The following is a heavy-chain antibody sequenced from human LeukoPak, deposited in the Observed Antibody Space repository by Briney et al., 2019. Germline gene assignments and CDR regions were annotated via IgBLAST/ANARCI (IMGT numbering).Heavy chain of an antibody. CDR1: GFTFDDYA. CDR3: AKDIAAAGTFEYFQH. Sequence: PGGSLRLSCAASGFTFDDYAMHWVRQAPGKGLEWVSGISWNSGSIGYADSVKGRFTISRDNAKNSLYLQMNSLRAEDTALYYCAKDIAAAGTFEYFQHWGQGTLVTVSS. J-gene: IGHJ1*01. D-gene: IGHD6-13*01. V-gene: IGHV3-9*01. CDR2: ISWNSGSI.